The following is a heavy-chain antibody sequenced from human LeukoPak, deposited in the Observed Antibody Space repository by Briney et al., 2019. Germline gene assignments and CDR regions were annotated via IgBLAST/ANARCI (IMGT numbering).Heavy chain of an antibody. Sequence: SETLSLTCTVSVGSIGRSSHYWSWIRQPPGKRLEWIGYIISTGTINYNPSLKSRVTISIDTSKNQLSLQLTSVAAADTAVYYCARDLWGTDYYYYMDVWGKGTTVTVSS. CDR3: ARDLWGTDYYYYMDV. V-gene: IGHV4-61*01. CDR1: VGSIGRSSHY. CDR2: IISTGTI. D-gene: IGHD3-16*01. J-gene: IGHJ6*03.